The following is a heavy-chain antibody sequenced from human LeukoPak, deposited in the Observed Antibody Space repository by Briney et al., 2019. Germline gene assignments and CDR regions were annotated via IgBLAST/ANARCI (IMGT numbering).Heavy chain of an antibody. CDR2: ISGSGGST. Sequence: GGSLRLSCAASGFTFSNAWMSWVRQAPGKGLEWVSAISGSGGSTYYADSVKGRFTISRDNSKNTLYLQMNSLRAEDTAVYYCAKDLPTYYYDSSGYQRPTWFDPWGQGTLVTVSS. D-gene: IGHD3-22*01. V-gene: IGHV3-23*01. CDR3: AKDLPTYYYDSSGYQRPTWFDP. CDR1: GFTFSNAW. J-gene: IGHJ5*02.